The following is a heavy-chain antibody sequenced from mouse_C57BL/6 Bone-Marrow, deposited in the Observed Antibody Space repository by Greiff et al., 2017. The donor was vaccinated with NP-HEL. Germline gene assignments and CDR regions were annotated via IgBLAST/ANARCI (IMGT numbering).Heavy chain of an antibody. D-gene: IGHD1-1*01. J-gene: IGHJ4*01. Sequence: VQLQQSGPGLVAPSQSLSITCTVSGFSLTSYGVHWVRQPPGKGLEWLVVIWSDGSTTYNSALKSRLSISKDNSKSQVFLKMNSLQTDDTAMYYCARHAGGSSYYYAMAYWGQGTSVTVSS. CDR1: GFSLTSYG. V-gene: IGHV2-6-1*01. CDR3: ARHAGGSSYYYAMAY. CDR2: IWSDGST.